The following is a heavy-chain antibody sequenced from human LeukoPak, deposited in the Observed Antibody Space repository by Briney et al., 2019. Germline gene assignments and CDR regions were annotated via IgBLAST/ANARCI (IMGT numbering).Heavy chain of an antibody. J-gene: IGHJ4*02. D-gene: IGHD6-19*01. CDR1: GFTFSSYE. V-gene: IGHV3-48*03. CDR2: ISSSGSTI. CDR3: ARVTHSGWLIFDY. Sequence: GGSLRLSCAASGFTFSSYEMNWVRQAPGKGLEWVSYISSSGSTIYYADSVKGRFTISRDNAKNSLYLQMNSLRAEDTAVYYCARVTHSGWLIFDYWGQGTLVTVSS.